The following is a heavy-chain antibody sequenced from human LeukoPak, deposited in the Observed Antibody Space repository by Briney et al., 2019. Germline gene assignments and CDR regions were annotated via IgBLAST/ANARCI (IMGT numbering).Heavy chain of an antibody. CDR3: ARPTLAVSRLDAFDI. CDR2: IYYSGST. V-gene: IGHV4-59*08. CDR1: GGSISSYY. Sequence: SETLSLTCTVSGGSISSYYWSWIRQPPGKGLEWIGYIYYSGSTNYNPSLKSRVTISVDTSKNQFSLKLSSVTAADTAVYYCARPTLAVSRLDAFDIWGQGTMVTVSS. D-gene: IGHD2-15*01. J-gene: IGHJ3*02.